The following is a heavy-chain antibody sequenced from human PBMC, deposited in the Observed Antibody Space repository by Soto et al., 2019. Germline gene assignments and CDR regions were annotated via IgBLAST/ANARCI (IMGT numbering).Heavy chain of an antibody. Sequence: PGGSLRLSCAASGFTFSSYAMSWVRQAPGKGLEWVSAISSSGGKTCYADSVKGRFTISRDNSKNTLSLQMNSLRAEDTAVYYCAKADWGPKYYFDYWGQGTLVTVSS. CDR1: GFTFSSYA. CDR3: AKADWGPKYYFDY. CDR2: ISSSGGKT. J-gene: IGHJ4*02. V-gene: IGHV3-23*01. D-gene: IGHD7-27*01.